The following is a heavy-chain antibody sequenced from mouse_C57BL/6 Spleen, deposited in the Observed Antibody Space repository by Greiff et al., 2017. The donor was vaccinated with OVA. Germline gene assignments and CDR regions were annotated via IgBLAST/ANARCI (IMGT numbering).Heavy chain of an antibody. D-gene: IGHD3-2*02. CDR2: INPSSGYI. Sequence: QVQLQQSGAELAKPGASVKLSCKASGYTFTSYWMHWVKQRPGQGLEWIGYINPSSGYIKYNQKFKDKATLTADKASSTAYMQLSSLTYEDSAVYYCAREESRQLSGDAMDYWGQGTSVTVSS. J-gene: IGHJ4*01. CDR3: AREESRQLSGDAMDY. V-gene: IGHV1-7*01. CDR1: GYTFTSYW.